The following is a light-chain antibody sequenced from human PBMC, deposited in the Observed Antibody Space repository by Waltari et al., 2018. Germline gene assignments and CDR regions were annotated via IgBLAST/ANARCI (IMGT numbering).Light chain of an antibody. V-gene: IGKV3-20*01. CDR3: QKYEALPAT. Sequence: IVLTQSPGTLSLSPGVRATLSGRASQSVGRYLAWYQQKPGKAPRLLIYGASTRATGIPDRFSGSGSGTDFSLIISRLGPEDCAVYFCQKYEALPATFGQGAKVEIK. CDR2: GAS. CDR1: QSVGRY. J-gene: IGKJ1*01.